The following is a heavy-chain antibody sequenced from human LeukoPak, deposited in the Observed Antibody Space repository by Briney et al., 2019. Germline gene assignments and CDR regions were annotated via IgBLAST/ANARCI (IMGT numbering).Heavy chain of an antibody. J-gene: IGHJ4*02. CDR1: GFTFSSYW. CDR3: ASEPPYSNSWTDFDF. V-gene: IGHV3-7*01. CDR2: IKQDGSEK. D-gene: IGHD6-13*01. Sequence: GGSLRLSCAASGFTFSSYWMSWVRQAPGKGLEWVANIKQDGSEKYYVDSVKGRITISRNNAKNSLYLQMNSLRAEDTAVYYGASEPPYSNSWTDFDFWGQGTLVTVSS.